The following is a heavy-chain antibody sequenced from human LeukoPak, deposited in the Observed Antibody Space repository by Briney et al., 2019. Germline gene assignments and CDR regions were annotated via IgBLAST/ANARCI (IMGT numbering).Heavy chain of an antibody. CDR2: IYTSGST. D-gene: IGHD2-15*01. Sequence: MSSETLSLTCTVSGGSISSYYWSWIRQPAGKGLEWIGRIYTSGSTNYNPSLKSRVTMSVDKSKNQFSLKLSSVTAADTAVYYCARDPLDCSGGSCYSDYYYYVDVWGKGTTVTVSS. CDR3: ARDPLDCSGGSCYSDYYYYVDV. J-gene: IGHJ6*03. V-gene: IGHV4-4*07. CDR1: GGSISSYY.